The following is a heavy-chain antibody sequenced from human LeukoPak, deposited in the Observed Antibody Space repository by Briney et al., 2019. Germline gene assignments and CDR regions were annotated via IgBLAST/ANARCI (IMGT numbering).Heavy chain of an antibody. D-gene: IGHD3-10*01. CDR3: ARLRYYGSGSYLAAGFDY. Sequence: PSETLSLTCTVSGYSISSGYYWGWIRQPPGKGLEWIGSIYHSGSTYYNPSLKSRVTISVDTAKNQFSLKLSSVTAADTAVYYCARLRYYGSGSYLAAGFDYWGQGTLVTVSS. J-gene: IGHJ4*02. CDR1: GYSISSGYY. CDR2: IYHSGST. V-gene: IGHV4-38-2*02.